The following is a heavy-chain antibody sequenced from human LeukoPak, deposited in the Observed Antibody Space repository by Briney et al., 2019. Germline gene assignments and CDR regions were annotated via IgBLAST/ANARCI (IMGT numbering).Heavy chain of an antibody. Sequence: GASVKVSCKASGYTFTGYYMHWVRQAPGQGLEWMGWINPNSGGTNYAQKFQGRVTMTRDTSISTAYMELSRLRSDDTAVYYCARPSSRYQLLFQAWFDPRGQGTLVTVSS. CDR2: INPNSGGT. D-gene: IGHD2-2*01. V-gene: IGHV1-2*02. CDR3: ARPSSRYQLLFQAWFDP. CDR1: GYTFTGYY. J-gene: IGHJ5*02.